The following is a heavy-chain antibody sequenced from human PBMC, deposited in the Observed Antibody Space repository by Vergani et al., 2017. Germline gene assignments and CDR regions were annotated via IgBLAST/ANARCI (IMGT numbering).Heavy chain of an antibody. CDR1: GGSFTSYH. CDR2: IDHTGRP. Sequence: QVQLQQWGGGLLKPSETLSLTCVVNGGSFTSYHWTWIRPSPGEGLEWVGDIDHTGRPDYNPSLKSRLTMSVDKSRNQFSLTLNSVIATDTTIYFCARVNTETNGHLYYYYYMDVWGQGTAVTVS. J-gene: IGHJ6*03. V-gene: IGHV4-34*01. CDR3: ARVNTETNGHLYYYYYMDV. D-gene: IGHD4-11*01.